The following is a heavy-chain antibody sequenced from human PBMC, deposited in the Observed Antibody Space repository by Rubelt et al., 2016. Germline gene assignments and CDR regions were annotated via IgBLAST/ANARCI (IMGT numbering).Heavy chain of an antibody. J-gene: IGHJ2*01. CDR2: ISAYNGNT. CDR1: GYTFTSYG. D-gene: IGHD6-6*01. CDR3: ARDRIRIAARQGWYFDL. Sequence: QVQLVQSGAEVKKPGASVKVSCKASGYTFTSYGISWVRQAPGQGLEWMGWISAYNGNTNYAQKLQGRVTMPKDTYTSKAYMELRSLRSDDTAGYYCARDRIRIAARQGWYFDLWGRGNLVTVSS. V-gene: IGHV1-18*01.